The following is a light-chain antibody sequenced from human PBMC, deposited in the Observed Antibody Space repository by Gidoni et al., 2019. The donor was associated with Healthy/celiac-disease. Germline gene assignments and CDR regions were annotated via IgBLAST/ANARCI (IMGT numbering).Light chain of an antibody. J-gene: IGKJ1*01. CDR1: QSVSSSY. Sequence: DIVLTKSPGTLSLSPGERATLSCRASQSVSSSYLAWYQQKPGQAPRLLIYGASSRATGIPDRFSGSGSGTDFTLTISRLEPEDFAVYYCQQYGSSPPGTFGQGTKVEIK. V-gene: IGKV3-20*01. CDR3: QQYGSSPPGT. CDR2: GAS.